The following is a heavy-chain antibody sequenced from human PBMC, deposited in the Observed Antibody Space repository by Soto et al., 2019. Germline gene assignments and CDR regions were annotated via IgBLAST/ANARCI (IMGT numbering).Heavy chain of an antibody. J-gene: IGHJ5*02. V-gene: IGHV4-34*01. CDR1: GGSFHGYY. CDR3: SRRAPEGFDP. CDR2: INHSGSA. Sequence: SETLSLTCAVYGGSFHGYYWTWIRQPPGKGLEWIGDINHSGSANYNPTLKSRVTISVDTSKNQLSLKLGSVTAADTALYYCSRRAPEGFDPWGQGTLVTVPS.